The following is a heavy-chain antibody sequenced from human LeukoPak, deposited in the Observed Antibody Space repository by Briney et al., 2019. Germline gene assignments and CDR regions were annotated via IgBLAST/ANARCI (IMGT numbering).Heavy chain of an antibody. CDR1: GYTLTELS. CDR3: ATLPNSGGYHTDMGY. Sequence: ASVKVSCKVSGYTLTELSMHWVRQAPGKGLEWMGGFDPEDGETIYAQKFQGRVTMTEDTSTDTAYMELSSLRSEDTAVYYCATLPNSGGYHTDMGYWGQGTLVTVSS. J-gene: IGHJ4*02. D-gene: IGHD1-26*01. CDR2: FDPEDGET. V-gene: IGHV1-24*01.